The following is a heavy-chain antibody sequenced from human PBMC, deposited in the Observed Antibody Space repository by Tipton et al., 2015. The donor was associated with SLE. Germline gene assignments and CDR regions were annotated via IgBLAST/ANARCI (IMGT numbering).Heavy chain of an antibody. CDR2: IYYSGIT. D-gene: IGHD2-2*01. V-gene: IGHV4-39*07. CDR1: GGSINNTSSY. J-gene: IGHJ6*03. Sequence: LRLSCTVSGGSINNTSSYWGFIRLPPGKGLEWIGSIYYSGITQYNPSLKSRVTISVDTTKNQFSLRLNSVSAADTAVYYCARSSVVEPEVRGHYYRDVWGKGTTVTVSS. CDR3: ARSSVVEPEVRGHYYRDV.